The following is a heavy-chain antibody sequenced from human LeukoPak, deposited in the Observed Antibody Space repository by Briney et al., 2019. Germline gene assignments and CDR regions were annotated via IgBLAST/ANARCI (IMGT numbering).Heavy chain of an antibody. D-gene: IGHD5-24*01. V-gene: IGHV3-21*01. CDR2: ISSSSSYI. J-gene: IGHJ4*02. CDR3: ARDREPFDY. Sequence: PGGSLRLSCAASGITFRNHWMTWVRQAPGKGLEWVSSISSSSSYIYYADSVKGRFTISRDNAKNSLYLQMNSLRAEDTAVYYCARDREPFDYWGQGTLVTVSS. CDR1: GITFRNHW.